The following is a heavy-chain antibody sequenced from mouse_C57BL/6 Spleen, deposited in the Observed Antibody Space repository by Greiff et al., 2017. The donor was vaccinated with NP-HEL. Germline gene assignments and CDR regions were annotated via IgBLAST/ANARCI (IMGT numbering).Heavy chain of an antibody. D-gene: IGHD1-1*01. V-gene: IGHV14-2*01. CDR1: GFNIKDYY. J-gene: IGHJ3*01. CDR3: AIDYYGSSPWFAY. Sequence: EVQLQQSGAELVKPGASVKLSCTASGFNIKDYYMHWVKQRTEQGLEWIGRIDPEDGETNYAPKCQGKATITADTSSNTAYLQLSSLTSEDTAVYYCAIDYYGSSPWFAYWGQGTLVTVSA. CDR2: IDPEDGET.